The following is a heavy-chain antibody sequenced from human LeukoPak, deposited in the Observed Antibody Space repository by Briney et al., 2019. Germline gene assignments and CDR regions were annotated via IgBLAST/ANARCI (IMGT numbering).Heavy chain of an antibody. V-gene: IGHV3-23*01. CDR2: ISASAGST. CDR3: AKYTHYYYDSSGYHFDY. D-gene: IGHD3-22*01. J-gene: IGHJ4*02. CDR1: GFTFSSHA. Sequence: PGGSLRLSCAASGFTFSSHAMSWVRQAPGKGLEWVSVISASAGSTYYADSVKGRFTISRDNSKNTLYLQMNSLRAEDTAVYYCAKYTHYYYDSSGYHFDYWGQGTLVTVSS.